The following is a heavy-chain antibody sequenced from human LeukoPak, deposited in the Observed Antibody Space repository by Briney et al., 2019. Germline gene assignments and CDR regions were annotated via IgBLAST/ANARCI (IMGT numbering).Heavy chain of an antibody. V-gene: IGHV4-4*02. CDR1: GGSISSSNW. J-gene: IGHJ4*02. CDR3: ASAPIAAAGTIDY. CDR2: IYHSGST. Sequence: SETLSLTCAVSGGSISSSNWWSWVRQPPGKGLEWIGEIYHSGSTNYNPSLKSRVTISVDKSKNQFSLKLSSVTAADPAVYYCASAPIAAAGTIDYWGQGTLVTVSS. D-gene: IGHD6-13*01.